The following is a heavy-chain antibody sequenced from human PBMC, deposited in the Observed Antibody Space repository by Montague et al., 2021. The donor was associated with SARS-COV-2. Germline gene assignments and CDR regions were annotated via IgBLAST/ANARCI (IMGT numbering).Heavy chain of an antibody. Sequence: TLSLTCTVSGVSISSGDYSWNWIRQSPGEGLEWIGFIYESGSTLYNPSLKSRITISVDRSKNQFYLRLTSVTAADTAVYYCARKIIANPFDVWGHGTTVTVSS. J-gene: IGHJ3*01. CDR1: GVSISSGDYS. CDR3: ARKIIANPFDV. D-gene: IGHD2/OR15-2a*01. CDR2: IYESGST. V-gene: IGHV4-30-2*06.